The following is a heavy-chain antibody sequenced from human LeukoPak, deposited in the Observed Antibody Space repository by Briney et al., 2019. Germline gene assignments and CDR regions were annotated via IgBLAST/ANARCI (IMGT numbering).Heavy chain of an antibody. J-gene: IGHJ4*02. CDR2: IHYSGTT. Sequence: PSETLSLTCTVSGGSISGYYWNWIRQPPGKGLEWIGYIHYSGTTNHNPSLKGRVTISVDTSKNQLSLKLTSVTAADTAVYYCVRGIYSGYDRSFDSWGQGTLVTVSS. CDR1: GGSISGYY. D-gene: IGHD5-12*01. CDR3: VRGIYSGYDRSFDS. V-gene: IGHV4-59*01.